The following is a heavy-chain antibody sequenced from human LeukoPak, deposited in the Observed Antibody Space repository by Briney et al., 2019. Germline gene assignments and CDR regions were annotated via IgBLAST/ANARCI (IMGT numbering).Heavy chain of an antibody. CDR2: IGTAGAA. J-gene: IGHJ4*02. D-gene: IGHD6-6*01. Sequence: GGSLRLSCASSGXTFSNYDMHWVRQPAGKGREWVSTIGTAGAAYYPGSVKGRFIISRENAKNSFYLQINTLRAGDTAVYYCARGALYSRSFDYWGQGTLVAVSS. V-gene: IGHV3-13*01. CDR3: ARGALYSRSFDY. CDR1: GXTFSNYD.